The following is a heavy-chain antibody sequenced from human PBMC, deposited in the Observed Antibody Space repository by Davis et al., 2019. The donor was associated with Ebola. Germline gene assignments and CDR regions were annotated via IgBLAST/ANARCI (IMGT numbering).Heavy chain of an antibody. D-gene: IGHD2-2*01. CDR2: INHSGST. Sequence: PSETLSLTCAVYGGSFSGYYWSWIRQPPGKGLEWIGEINHSGSTNYNPSLNSRFTISVDTSKNQFSLKLSSVTAADTAVYYCARDLGIYCSSTSCPPERWFDPWGQGTLVTVSS. J-gene: IGHJ5*02. CDR3: ARDLGIYCSSTSCPPERWFDP. CDR1: GGSFSGYY. V-gene: IGHV4-34*01.